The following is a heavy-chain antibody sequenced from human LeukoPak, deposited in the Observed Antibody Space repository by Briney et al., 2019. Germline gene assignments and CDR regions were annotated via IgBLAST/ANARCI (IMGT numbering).Heavy chain of an antibody. D-gene: IGHD3-22*01. V-gene: IGHV4-39*07. CDR2: IYHSGST. Sequence: PSETLSLTRTVSGGSISSSSYYWGWIRQPPGKGLEWIGSIYHSGSTYYNPSLKSRVTISVDTSKNQFSLKLSSVTAADTAVYYCARDRYDSSGYADYWGQGTLVTVSS. J-gene: IGHJ4*02. CDR1: GGSISSSSYY. CDR3: ARDRYDSSGYADY.